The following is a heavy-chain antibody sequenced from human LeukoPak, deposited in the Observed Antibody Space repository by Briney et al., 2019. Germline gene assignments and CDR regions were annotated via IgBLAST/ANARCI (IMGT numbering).Heavy chain of an antibody. Sequence: PGGSLRLSCAASGFTFSNYAMSWVRQAPGKGLEWVSAISGSGGSTYYADAVKGRFTISRDNSKSTLYLQVSSLRAEDTAVYYCAKDRGNNYGLGVYWGQGTLVTVSS. CDR1: GFTFSNYA. D-gene: IGHD5-18*01. CDR2: ISGSGGST. CDR3: AKDRGNNYGLGVY. V-gene: IGHV3-23*01. J-gene: IGHJ4*02.